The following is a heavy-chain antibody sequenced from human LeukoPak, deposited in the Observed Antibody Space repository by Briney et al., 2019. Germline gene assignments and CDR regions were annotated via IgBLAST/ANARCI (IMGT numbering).Heavy chain of an antibody. J-gene: IGHJ6*02. CDR2: ITAYNGNT. CDR1: GGTFSSYA. D-gene: IGHD3-3*01. CDR3: ARVGPSYYDFWSGYYSHYGMDV. V-gene: IGHV1-18*01. Sequence: ASVKVSCKASGGTFSSYAISWVRQAPGQGLEWMGWITAYNGNTNYAQKLQGRVTMTTDTSTSTAYMELRSLRSDDSAVYYCARVGPSYYDFWSGYYSHYGMDVWGQGTTVTVSS.